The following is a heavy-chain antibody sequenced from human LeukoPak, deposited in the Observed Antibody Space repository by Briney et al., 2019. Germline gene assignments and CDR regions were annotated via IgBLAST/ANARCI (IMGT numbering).Heavy chain of an antibody. V-gene: IGHV3-30*03. CDR1: GFTFSSYG. J-gene: IGHJ4*02. D-gene: IGHD6-19*01. CDR2: ISYDGSNK. CDR3: ARERSSGWYYFDY. Sequence: GRSLRLSCAASGFTFSSYGMHWVRQAPGKGLEWVAVISYDGSNKYYADSVKGRFTISRDNSKNTLYLQMNSLRAEDTAVYYCARERSSGWYYFDYWGQGTLVTVSS.